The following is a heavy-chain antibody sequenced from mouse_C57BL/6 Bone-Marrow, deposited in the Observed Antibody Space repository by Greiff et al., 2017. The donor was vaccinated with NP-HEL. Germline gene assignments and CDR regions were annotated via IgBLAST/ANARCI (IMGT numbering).Heavy chain of an antibody. CDR3: ARGGLRRAMDY. J-gene: IGHJ4*01. CDR1: GYPFTSYG. D-gene: IGHD2-4*01. CDR2: FYPRSGNT. Sequence: VQLQQSGAELARPGASVKLSCKASGYPFTSYGISWVKQRTGQGLEWIGEFYPRSGNTYYNEKFKGKATLTADKSSSTAYMELRSLTAEDAAVYVCARGGLRRAMDYWGQGTSVTVSA. V-gene: IGHV1-81*01.